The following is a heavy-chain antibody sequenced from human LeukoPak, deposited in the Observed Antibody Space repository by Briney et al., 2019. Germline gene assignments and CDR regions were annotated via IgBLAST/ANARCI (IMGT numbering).Heavy chain of an antibody. V-gene: IGHV3-21*05. Sequence: PGGSLRLSCVASGFTFSIYSMNWLRQAPGKGLEWVSYISKNSDDIYNADSVRGRFTISRDNAKNSLYLQMNSLRAEDTAVYYCARVRPGYYCDYWGQGILVTVSS. CDR1: GFTFSIYS. CDR3: ARVRPGYYCDY. CDR2: ISKNSDDI. J-gene: IGHJ4*02.